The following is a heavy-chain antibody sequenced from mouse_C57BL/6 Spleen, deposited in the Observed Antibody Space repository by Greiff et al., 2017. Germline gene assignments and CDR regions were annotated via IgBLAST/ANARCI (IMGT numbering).Heavy chain of an antibody. CDR1: GYAFTNYL. V-gene: IGHV1-54*01. CDR2: INPGSGGT. D-gene: IGHD4-1*01. CDR3: ASSNWEFSYWYFDV. Sequence: QVQLQQSGAELVRPGTSVKVSCKASGYAFTNYLIEWVKQRPGQGLEWIGVINPGSGGTNYNEKFKGKATLTADKSSSTAYMQLSSLTSEDSAVYFCASSNWEFSYWYFDVCGTGTTVTVSS. J-gene: IGHJ1*03.